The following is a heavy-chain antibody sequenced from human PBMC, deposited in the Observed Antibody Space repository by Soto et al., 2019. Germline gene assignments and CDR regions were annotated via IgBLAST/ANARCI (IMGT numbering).Heavy chain of an antibody. V-gene: IGHV3-23*01. CDR2: ITGSGGNT. CDR1: GFTFSSYA. CDR3: AKGQVVIAATNTDY. J-gene: IGHJ4*01. D-gene: IGHD2-15*01. Sequence: EVQLLESGGGLVQPGGSLRLSCAASGFTFSSYALSWVRQAPGKGLEWVSTITGSGGNTYYADSVKGRFTISRDNSKNTLYLQMNSLRAEDTAVYHCAKGQVVIAATNTDYRGQGALVTVSS.